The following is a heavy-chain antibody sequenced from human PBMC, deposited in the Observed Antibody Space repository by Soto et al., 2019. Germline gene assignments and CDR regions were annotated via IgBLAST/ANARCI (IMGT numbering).Heavy chain of an antibody. CDR3: ARDSFGLDV. CDR2: ISYDGSNG. J-gene: IGHJ6*02. CDR1: GFTFSYYA. Sequence: GSLQLACAASGFTFSYYAMHWVRQAPGKGLEWVSFISYDGSNGYYADSMKGRFTISRDNYKNTLYLQMDSLRAEDTAVYYCARDSFGLDVWGQGTKVTVSS. V-gene: IGHV3-30-3*01.